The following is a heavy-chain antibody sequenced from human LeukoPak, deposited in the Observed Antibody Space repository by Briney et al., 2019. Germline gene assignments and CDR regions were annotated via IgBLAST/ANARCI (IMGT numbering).Heavy chain of an antibody. Sequence: TGGSLRLSCAASGFTFNSYAMSWVRQAPGKGLEWVSAIVSSGGTTYYADSVKGRFIIPRDNSKNTLYLQMSSLSAEDTALYYCAKGHNRNDYWGQGTLVTVSS. CDR3: AKGHNRNDY. D-gene: IGHD1-14*01. CDR1: GFTFNSYA. J-gene: IGHJ4*02. V-gene: IGHV3-23*01. CDR2: IVSSGGTT.